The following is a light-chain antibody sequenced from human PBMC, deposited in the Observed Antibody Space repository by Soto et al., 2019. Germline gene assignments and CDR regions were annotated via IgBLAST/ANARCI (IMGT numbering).Light chain of an antibody. J-gene: IGLJ2*01. Sequence: SYELTQPPSVSVSPGQTATITCSGDRLGDKYACWYQQKGGQSPALVIYEDAKRPSGIPERFSGSNSGNTATLTISGTQATDEADYYCQAWDSSTNVVFGGGTKLTVL. CDR1: RLGDKY. CDR3: QAWDSSTNVV. V-gene: IGLV3-1*01. CDR2: EDA.